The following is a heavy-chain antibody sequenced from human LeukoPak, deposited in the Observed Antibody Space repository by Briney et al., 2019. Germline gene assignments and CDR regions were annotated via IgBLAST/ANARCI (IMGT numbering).Heavy chain of an antibody. Sequence: GGSLRLSCAASGFTFSSHAMSWVRQAPGKGLEWVSAISGSGGSTYYADSVKGRFTISRDNSKNTLYLQMNSLRAEDTAVYYCAKGHYPGHYYDSRHLPDYWGQGTLVTVSS. CDR1: GFTFSSHA. J-gene: IGHJ4*02. CDR3: AKGHYPGHYYDSRHLPDY. D-gene: IGHD3-22*01. V-gene: IGHV3-23*01. CDR2: ISGSGGST.